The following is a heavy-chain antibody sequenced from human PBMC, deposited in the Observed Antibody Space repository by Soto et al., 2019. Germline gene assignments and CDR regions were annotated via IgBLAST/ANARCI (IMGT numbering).Heavy chain of an antibody. CDR1: GFTFSSYG. J-gene: IGHJ4*02. CDR3: ARALYPHYYGSGSYYNH. V-gene: IGHV3-33*01. CDR2: IWYDGSNK. D-gene: IGHD3-10*01. Sequence: GGSLRLSCAASGFTFSSYGMHWVRQAPGKGLEWVAVIWYDGSNKYYADSVKGRFTISRDNSKNTLYLQMNSLRAEDTAVYYCARALYPHYYGSGSYYNHWGQGTLVTVSS.